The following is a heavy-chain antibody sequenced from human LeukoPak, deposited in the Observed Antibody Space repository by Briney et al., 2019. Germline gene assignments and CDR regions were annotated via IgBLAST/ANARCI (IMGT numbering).Heavy chain of an antibody. D-gene: IGHD1-1*01. CDR2: IIPIFGTA. CDR3: ARGRLERRDAFDI. Sequence: WASVKVSCKASGGTFSSYAISWVRQAPGQGLEWMGGIIPIFGTANYAQKFQGRVTITADESTSTAYMELSSLRSEDTAVYYCARGRLERRDAFDIWGQGTMVTVSS. V-gene: IGHV1-69*13. CDR1: GGTFSSYA. J-gene: IGHJ3*02.